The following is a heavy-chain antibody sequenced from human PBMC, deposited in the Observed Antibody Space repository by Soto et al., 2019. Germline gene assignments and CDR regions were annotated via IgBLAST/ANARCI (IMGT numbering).Heavy chain of an antibody. CDR2: INPNSGGT. D-gene: IGHD1-1*01. Sequence: ASVKVSCKASGYTFTGYYMHWVRQAPGQGLEWMGWINPNSGGTNYAQKFQGWVTMTRDTSISTAYMELSRLRSDDTAVYYCARDRDMWTVGTTEYYFDYWGQGTLVTVSS. CDR1: GYTFTGYY. V-gene: IGHV1-2*04. CDR3: ARDRDMWTVGTTEYYFDY. J-gene: IGHJ4*02.